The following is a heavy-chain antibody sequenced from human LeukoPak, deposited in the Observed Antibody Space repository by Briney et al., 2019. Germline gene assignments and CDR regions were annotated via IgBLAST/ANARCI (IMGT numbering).Heavy chain of an antibody. J-gene: IGHJ3*02. CDR1: GFTFSSYG. CDR2: ISGSGGST. D-gene: IGHD2-15*01. CDR3: AKEGYRSGGSCYGGAFDI. Sequence: GGSLRLSCAASGFTFSSYGMSWVRQAPGKGLEWVSAISGSGGSTYYADSVKGRFTISRDNSKNTLYLQMNSLRAEDTAVYYCAKEGYRSGGSCYGGAFDIWGQGTMVTVSS. V-gene: IGHV3-23*01.